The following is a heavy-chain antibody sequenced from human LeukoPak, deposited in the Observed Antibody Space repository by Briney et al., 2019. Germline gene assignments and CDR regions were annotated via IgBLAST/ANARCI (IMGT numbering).Heavy chain of an antibody. Sequence: SETLSLTCAVYGGSFSGYYWSWIRQPPGKGLEWIGEINHSGSTNYNPSLKSRVTISVDTSKNQFSLKLSSVTAADTAVYYCARGGNYGGNRDFDYWGQGTLVTVSS. CDR3: ARGGNYGGNRDFDY. J-gene: IGHJ4*02. CDR2: INHSGST. V-gene: IGHV4-34*01. CDR1: GGSFSGYY. D-gene: IGHD4-17*01.